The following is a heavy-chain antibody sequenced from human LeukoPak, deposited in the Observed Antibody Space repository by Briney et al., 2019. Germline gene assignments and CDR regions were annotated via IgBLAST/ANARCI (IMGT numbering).Heavy chain of an antibody. D-gene: IGHD4-17*01. V-gene: IGHV4-30-4*07. J-gene: IGHJ4*02. CDR1: GGSISSGGYS. Sequence: QVQLQESGPGLVKPSQTLSLTCAVSGGSISSGGYSWSWIRQPPGKGLEWIGYIYYSGSTYYNPSLKSRVTISVDTSKNQFSLKLSSVTAADTAVYYCARERGNGDLDYWGQGTLVTVSS. CDR3: ARERGNGDLDY. CDR2: IYYSGST.